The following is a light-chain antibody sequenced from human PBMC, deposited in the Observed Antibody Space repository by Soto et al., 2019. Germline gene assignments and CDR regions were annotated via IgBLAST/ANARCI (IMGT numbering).Light chain of an antibody. CDR3: SSYTSTSTRV. V-gene: IGLV2-14*01. CDR1: SSDVGGYNY. CDR2: EVS. J-gene: IGLJ3*02. Sequence: QLVLTQPASVSGSPGQSITISCTGTSSDVGGYNYVSWYQQHPGKAPKLIIYEVSNRPSGVSNRFSGSKSGNTASLTISGLQAEDEAEYYCSSYTSTSTRVFGGGTKLTVL.